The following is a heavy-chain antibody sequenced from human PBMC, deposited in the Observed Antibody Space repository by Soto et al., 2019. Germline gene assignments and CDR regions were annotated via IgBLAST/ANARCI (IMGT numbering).Heavy chain of an antibody. Sequence: PGGSLRLSCATSGFTFTRSGMHWVRQAPGKGLDWVAVISSDGGNKYYGDSVRGRFTISRDNSNNALFLEMKSLRVDDTAVYYCAKVQFGRGIPSNIMDVWGQGTTVTVSS. V-gene: IGHV3-30*18. D-gene: IGHD3-16*01. J-gene: IGHJ6*02. CDR1: GFTFTRSG. CDR3: AKVQFGRGIPSNIMDV. CDR2: ISSDGGNK.